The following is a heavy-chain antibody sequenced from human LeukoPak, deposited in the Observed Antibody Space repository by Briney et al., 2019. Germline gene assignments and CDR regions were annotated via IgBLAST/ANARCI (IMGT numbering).Heavy chain of an antibody. V-gene: IGHV1-18*01. CDR2: ISAYNGNT. CDR1: GYTFTSYG. J-gene: IGHJ4*02. CDR3: ARAGDYCGGNSPLIYYFDY. D-gene: IGHD4-23*01. Sequence: GASVKVSCKASGYTFTSYGISWVRQAPGQGLEWMGWISAYNGNTNYAQKLQGRVTMTTDTSTSTAYMELRSLRSDDTAVYYCARAGDYCGGNSPLIYYFDYWGQGTLVTVSS.